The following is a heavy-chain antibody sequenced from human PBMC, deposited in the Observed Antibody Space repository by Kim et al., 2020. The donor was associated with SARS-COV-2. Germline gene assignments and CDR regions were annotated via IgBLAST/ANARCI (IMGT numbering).Heavy chain of an antibody. D-gene: IGHD3-9*01. CDR1: GFTFSSYA. CDR3: ANSKAGLRYFDWLPDYYYYYGMDV. CDR2: ISGSGGST. J-gene: IGHJ6*02. Sequence: GGSLRLSCAASGFTFSSYAMSWVRQAPGKGLEWVSAISGSGGSTYYADSVKGRFTISRDNSKNTLYLQMNSLRAEDTAVYYCANSKAGLRYFDWLPDYYYYYGMDVWGQGTTVTVSS. V-gene: IGHV3-23*01.